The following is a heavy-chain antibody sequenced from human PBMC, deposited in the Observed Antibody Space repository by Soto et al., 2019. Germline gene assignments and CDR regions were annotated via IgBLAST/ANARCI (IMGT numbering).Heavy chain of an antibody. CDR2: ISYDGSNK. Sequence: QVQLVESGGGVDQPGRSLRLSCAASGFTFNNYAMHWVRQAPGKGLEWVAVISYDGSNKYYADSVKGRFTISRDNSKNTLYLQMNTLRAEDTAVYYCARDGVDIVATIQLDYWGQGTLVTVSS. J-gene: IGHJ4*02. V-gene: IGHV3-30-3*01. D-gene: IGHD5-12*01. CDR1: GFTFNNYA. CDR3: ARDGVDIVATIQLDY.